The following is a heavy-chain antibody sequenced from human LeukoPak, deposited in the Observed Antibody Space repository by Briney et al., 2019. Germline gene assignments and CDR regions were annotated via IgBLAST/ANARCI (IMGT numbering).Heavy chain of an antibody. CDR3: ARGSHYDILTSPFDY. V-gene: IGHV4-39*07. D-gene: IGHD3-9*01. Sequence: SETLSLTCTVSGDSISSSSYYWGWIRQPPGKGLEWIGSIYYSGSTYYNPSLKSRVTISLDTSKNQFSLKLSSVTAADTAVYYCARGSHYDILTSPFDYWGQGTLVTVSS. J-gene: IGHJ4*02. CDR1: GDSISSSSYY. CDR2: IYYSGST.